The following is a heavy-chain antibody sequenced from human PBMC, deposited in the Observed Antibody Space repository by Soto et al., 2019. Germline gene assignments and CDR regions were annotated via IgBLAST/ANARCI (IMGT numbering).Heavy chain of an antibody. Sequence: QAQLVESGGGVVQPGRSLRLSCAASGFTFSTYVMHWVRQAPGKGREWVADIWYDGTTKHYADSVKGRFTISRDNSKNTLYLQMNSLRAEDTAVYYCARGGYCIGSTCSVFAYWGQGTLVTVSS. CDR1: GFTFSTYV. D-gene: IGHD2-15*01. V-gene: IGHV3-33*01. CDR3: ARGGYCIGSTCSVFAY. CDR2: IWYDGTTK. J-gene: IGHJ4*02.